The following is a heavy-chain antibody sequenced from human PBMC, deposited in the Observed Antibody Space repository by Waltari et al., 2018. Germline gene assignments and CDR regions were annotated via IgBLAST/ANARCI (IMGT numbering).Heavy chain of an antibody. CDR2: ISNDGINK. D-gene: IGHD6-13*01. CDR1: GFTFSSYA. J-gene: IGHJ4*02. Sequence: QVQLVESGGGVVQPGRSLRLSCAAAGFTFSSYAMHWVRQATGKGLEWVAVISNDGINKYYADSVRARLTISRDNSKNTLYLQMNSLRAEDTAVDYCASVAAAGPLLDYWGQGTLVTVSS. V-gene: IGHV3-30*01. CDR3: ASVAAAGPLLDY.